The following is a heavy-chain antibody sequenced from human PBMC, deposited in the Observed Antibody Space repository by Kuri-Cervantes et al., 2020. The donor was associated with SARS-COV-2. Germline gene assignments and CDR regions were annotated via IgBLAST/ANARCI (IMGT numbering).Heavy chain of an antibody. Sequence: GGSLRLSCAASGFTFSSYSMNWVRQAPGKGLEWVSYISSSSRTIYYADSVKGRFTISRDNAKNSLYLQMNSLRDEDTAVYYCASWRNFDYGDYANYYYYGMDVWGQGTTVTVSS. J-gene: IGHJ6*02. CDR1: GFTFSSYS. D-gene: IGHD4-17*01. CDR2: ISSSSRTI. V-gene: IGHV3-48*02. CDR3: ASWRNFDYGDYANYYYYGMDV.